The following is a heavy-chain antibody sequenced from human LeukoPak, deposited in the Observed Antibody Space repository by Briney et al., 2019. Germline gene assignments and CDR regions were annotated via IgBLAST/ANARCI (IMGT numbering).Heavy chain of an antibody. Sequence: GASVKVSCKASGYTFTSCGISWVRQAPGQGLEWMGWISAYNGNTNYAQKLQGRVTMTTDTSTSTAYMELRSLRSDDTAVYYCARDVAVVAAYYGMDVWGQGTTVTVSS. D-gene: IGHD2-15*01. CDR1: GYTFTSCG. CDR2: ISAYNGNT. J-gene: IGHJ6*02. V-gene: IGHV1-18*01. CDR3: ARDVAVVAAYYGMDV.